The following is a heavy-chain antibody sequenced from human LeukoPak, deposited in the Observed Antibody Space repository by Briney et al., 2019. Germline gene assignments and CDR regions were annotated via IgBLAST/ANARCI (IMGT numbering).Heavy chain of an antibody. J-gene: IGHJ4*02. CDR1: GYTFTNHG. V-gene: IGHV1-18*01. CDR2: ISVYNGNT. Sequence: ASVKVSCKASGYTFTNHGVSWVRQAPGQGLEWMGWISVYNGNTKYPQKLQGRVTMTTDTSTSTAYMELRSLRSDDTAVYYCATRGVKTTRFDYWGQGILVTVSS. CDR3: ATRGVKTTRFDY. D-gene: IGHD1-1*01.